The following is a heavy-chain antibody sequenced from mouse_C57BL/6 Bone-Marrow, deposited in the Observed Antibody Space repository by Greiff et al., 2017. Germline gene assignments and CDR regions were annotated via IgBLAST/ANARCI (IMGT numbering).Heavy chain of an antibody. CDR1: GYTFTSYW. CDR2: IDPSDSET. D-gene: IGHD1-1*01. V-gene: IGHV1-52*01. CDR3: ARELIRYFDV. J-gene: IGHJ1*03. Sequence: QVQLQQSGAELVRPGSSVKLSCKASGYTFTSYWMHWVKQRPRQGLEWIGNIDPSDSETHYNQKFKDKATLTVDKSSSTAYMQLSSLTSEDSAVYYCARELIRYFDVWGTGTTVTVSS.